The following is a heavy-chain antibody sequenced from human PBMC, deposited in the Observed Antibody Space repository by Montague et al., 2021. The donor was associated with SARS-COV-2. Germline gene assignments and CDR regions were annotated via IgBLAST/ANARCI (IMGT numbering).Heavy chain of an antibody. J-gene: IGHJ4*02. Sequence: SETLSLTCTVSGGSISSYYCSWIRQPQGKGLERIGYIYYSGSTNYNPSPKSRVTISVDTSKNQFSLKLSSVTAADTAVYYCARIWYSSGYQGIYYFDYWGQGTLVTVSS. D-gene: IGHD3-22*01. V-gene: IGHV4-59*01. CDR1: GGSISSYY. CDR2: IYYSGST. CDR3: ARIWYSSGYQGIYYFDY.